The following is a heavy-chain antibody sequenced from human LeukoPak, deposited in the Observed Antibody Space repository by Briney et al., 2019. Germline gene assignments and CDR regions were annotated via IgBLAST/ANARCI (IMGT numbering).Heavy chain of an antibody. CDR2: ISGSGIST. CDR1: GFTFSSYA. CDR3: ATDRGWRTSGYYLYYFEY. D-gene: IGHD3-3*01. Sequence: GGSLRLSCAASGFTFSSYAMSWVRQAPGKGLEWVSTISGSGISTYYADSVKGRFTISRDNTMNSLYLQMSSLRAEDTAVYYCATDRGWRTSGYYLYYFEYWGQGTLVTYSS. V-gene: IGHV3-23*01. J-gene: IGHJ4*02.